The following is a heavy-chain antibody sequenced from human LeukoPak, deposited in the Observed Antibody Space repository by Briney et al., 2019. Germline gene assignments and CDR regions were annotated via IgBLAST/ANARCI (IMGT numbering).Heavy chain of an antibody. J-gene: IGHJ6*03. CDR2: IKQDGSEK. D-gene: IGHD5-12*01. Sequence: PGGSLRLSCGASGFTFSNAWMSWVRQAPGKGLEWVANIKQDGSEKYYVDSVKGRFTISRDNAKNSLYLQMNSLRAEDTAVYYCARAFTGYSGYDFYYYYYMDVWGKGTTVTVSS. V-gene: IGHV3-7*01. CDR3: ARAFTGYSGYDFYYYYYMDV. CDR1: GFTFSNAW.